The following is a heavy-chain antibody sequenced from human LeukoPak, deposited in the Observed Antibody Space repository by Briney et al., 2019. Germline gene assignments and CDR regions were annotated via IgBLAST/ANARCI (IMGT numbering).Heavy chain of an antibody. J-gene: IGHJ4*02. CDR1: GFSLRSYG. D-gene: IGHD3-3*01. V-gene: IGHV3-21*01. CDR3: ARGGVWQAFWSGNSDY. CDR2: IGTSSSYI. Sequence: RGSLRLSCVASGFSLRSYGMNWVRQTPGKGLEWVSSIGTSSSYIYYADSVKGRFTISRDNAKNSLYLQMNSLRAEDTAVYYCARGGVWQAFWSGNSDYWGQGTLVTVSS.